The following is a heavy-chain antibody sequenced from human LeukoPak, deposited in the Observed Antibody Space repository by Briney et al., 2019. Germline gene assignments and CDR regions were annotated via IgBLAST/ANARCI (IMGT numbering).Heavy chain of an antibody. Sequence: GGSLRLSCAASGFTFSSYSMNWVRQAPGKGLEWVSSISSSSSYIYYADSVKGRFTISRDNAKNSLYLQMNSLRAEDTAVYYCARDQGGGVVVPAAINIDYWGQGTLVTVSS. CDR2: ISSSSSYI. J-gene: IGHJ4*02. D-gene: IGHD2-2*01. CDR3: ARDQGGGVVVPAAINIDY. CDR1: GFTFSSYS. V-gene: IGHV3-21*01.